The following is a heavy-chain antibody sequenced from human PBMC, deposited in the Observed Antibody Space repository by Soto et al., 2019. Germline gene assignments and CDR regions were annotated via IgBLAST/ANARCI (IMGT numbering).Heavy chain of an antibody. CDR1: GGSFSGYY. Sequence: LSLTCAVYGGSFSGYYWSWIRQPPGKGLEWIGEINHSGSTNYNPSLKSRVTISVDTSKNQFSLKLSSVTAADTAVYYCARGRRVVVVPAARLFDYWGQGTLVTVSS. CDR2: INHSGST. D-gene: IGHD2-2*01. V-gene: IGHV4-34*01. CDR3: ARGRRVVVVPAARLFDY. J-gene: IGHJ4*02.